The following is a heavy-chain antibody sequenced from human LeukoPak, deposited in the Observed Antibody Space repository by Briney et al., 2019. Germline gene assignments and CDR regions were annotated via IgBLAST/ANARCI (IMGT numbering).Heavy chain of an antibody. CDR3: ATKQWLAPPPDS. D-gene: IGHD6-19*01. V-gene: IGHV3-74*01. Sequence: PGGSLRLSCAASGFTFSKYWMLWVRQAAGKRLKSVCRINTDGTVTTYADSVKGRFTVSRDNADNTMFLQMNSVRDEDTAVYYCATKQWLAPPPDSWGQGTPVTVSS. J-gene: IGHJ4*02. CDR2: INTDGTVT. CDR1: GFTFSKYW.